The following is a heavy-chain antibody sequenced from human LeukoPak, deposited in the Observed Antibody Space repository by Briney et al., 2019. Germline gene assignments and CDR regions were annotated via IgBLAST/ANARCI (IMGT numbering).Heavy chain of an antibody. Sequence: ASVRVSCKASGDTFTSYYMHWVRQAPGQGLEWMGIINPSGDSTSSAQTFQGRVTMTRDMSTSTVYMALSSLRTEDTAVYYCARGRHSYESSDYYYEGDAFDIWGQGTMVTVSS. CDR2: INPSGDST. D-gene: IGHD3-22*01. CDR3: ARGRHSYESSDYYYEGDAFDI. CDR1: GDTFTSYY. V-gene: IGHV1-46*01. J-gene: IGHJ3*02.